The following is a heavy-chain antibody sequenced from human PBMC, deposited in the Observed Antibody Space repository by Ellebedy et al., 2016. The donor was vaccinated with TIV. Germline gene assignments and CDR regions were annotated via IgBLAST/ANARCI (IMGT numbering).Heavy chain of an antibody. Sequence: MPSETLSLTCTVSGGSISSSRYYWGWIRQPPGQGLEWIASIYYIGNTYYPPSLKSRVTMSVDTSKNQFSLQLSSVTAADTAVYYYAAQTIAAGGNEEYFHHWGQGTLVTVSS. CDR2: IYYIGNT. V-gene: IGHV4-39*01. CDR1: GGSISSSRYY. CDR3: AAQTIAAGGNEEYFHH. D-gene: IGHD6-13*01. J-gene: IGHJ1*01.